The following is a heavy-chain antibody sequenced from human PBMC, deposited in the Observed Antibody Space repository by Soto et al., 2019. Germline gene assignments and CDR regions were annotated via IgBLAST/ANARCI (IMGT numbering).Heavy chain of an antibody. Sequence: QVQLVQSGAEVKKPGSSVKVSCKASGGTFSSYAISWVRQAPGQGLEWMGGIIPIFGTANYAQKFQGRVTITADESTSTAYMELSSLRSEDTAVYNCARCSEGSSNPYYYYYYGMDVWGQGTTVTVSS. V-gene: IGHV1-69*01. CDR1: GGTFSSYA. CDR2: IIPIFGTA. J-gene: IGHJ6*02. CDR3: ARCSEGSSNPYYYYYYGMDV. D-gene: IGHD4-4*01.